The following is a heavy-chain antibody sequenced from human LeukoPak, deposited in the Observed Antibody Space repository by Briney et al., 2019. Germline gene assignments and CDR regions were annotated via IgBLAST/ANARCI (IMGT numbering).Heavy chain of an antibody. J-gene: IGHJ4*02. CDR1: GGSISSYY. D-gene: IGHD3-9*01. CDR3: ASSPRKYDILTGYYIHEYFDY. CDR2: IYTSGST. Sequence: SETLSLTCTVSGGSISSYYWSWIRQPAGKGLEWIGRIYTSGSTNYNPTLKSRVTMSVDTSKNQFSLKLSSVTAADTAVYYCASSPRKYDILTGYYIHEYFDYWGQGTLVTVSS. V-gene: IGHV4-4*07.